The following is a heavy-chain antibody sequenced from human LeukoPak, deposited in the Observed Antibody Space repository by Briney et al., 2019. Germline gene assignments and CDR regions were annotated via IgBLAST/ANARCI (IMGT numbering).Heavy chain of an antibody. J-gene: IGHJ4*02. Sequence: ASVKVSCKASGYTFTGNYMHWVRQAPGQGLEWMGWINPNSGGTNYAQKFQGRVTMTRDTSIGTAYMELNRLRSDDTAVYYCAREDGSGSSVDYWGQGTLVIVSS. CDR1: GYTFTGNY. CDR2: INPNSGGT. CDR3: AREDGSGSSVDY. D-gene: IGHD3-10*01. V-gene: IGHV1-2*02.